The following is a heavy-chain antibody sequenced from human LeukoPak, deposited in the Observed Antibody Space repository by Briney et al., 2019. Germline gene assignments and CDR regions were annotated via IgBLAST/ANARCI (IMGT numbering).Heavy chain of an antibody. CDR2: IIPIFGIA. Sequence: SVKVSCKASGGTFSSYAISWVRQAPGQGLEWMGRIIPIFGIANYAQKFQGRVTITADKSTSTAYMELSSLRSEDTAVYYCAREADSSGYYYPGYWGQGILVTVSS. CDR1: GGTFSSYA. J-gene: IGHJ4*02. CDR3: AREADSSGYYYPGY. V-gene: IGHV1-69*04. D-gene: IGHD3-22*01.